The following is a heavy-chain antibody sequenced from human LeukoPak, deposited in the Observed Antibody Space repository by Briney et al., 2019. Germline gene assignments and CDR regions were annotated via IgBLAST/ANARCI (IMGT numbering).Heavy chain of an antibody. CDR2: LFTGGGRT. D-gene: IGHD1-1*01. CDR1: GFTFNNYL. J-gene: IGHJ4*02. V-gene: IGHV3-23*01. CDR3: ANGGRLTSFDY. Sequence: GGSLRLSCAASGFTFNNYLMSWVRQAPGKGLEWVSVLFTGGGRTLYADSVKGRFTISGDNSKNTLYLQMNSLRAEDTAVYYCANGGRLTSFDYWGQGTLVTVSS.